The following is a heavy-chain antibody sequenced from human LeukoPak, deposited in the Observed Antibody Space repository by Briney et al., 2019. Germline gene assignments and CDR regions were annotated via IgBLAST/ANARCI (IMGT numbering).Heavy chain of an antibody. CDR2: IYYNGNT. D-gene: IGHD1-26*01. Sequence: SETLSLTCTVSGGSISSGDYYWSWIRQPPGKGLEWVGYIYYNGNTYYNPSLKSRVTMSLDTSKNQIFLKLSSVTAADTAVYYCARERSGSYPFDDWGQGTLVSVSS. CDR3: ARERSGSYPFDD. V-gene: IGHV4-30-4*08. CDR1: GGSISSGDYY. J-gene: IGHJ4*02.